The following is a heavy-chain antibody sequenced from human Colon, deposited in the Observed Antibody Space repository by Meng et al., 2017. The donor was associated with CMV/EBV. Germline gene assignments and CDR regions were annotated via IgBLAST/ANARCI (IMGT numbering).Heavy chain of an antibody. D-gene: IGHD2-2*01. V-gene: IGHV1-18*01. J-gene: IGHJ6*02. Sequence: ASVKVSCKASGYTFTSYGISWVRQAPGQGLEWMGWISAYNGNTNYAQKLQGRVTMTTDTSTSTAYMELRSLRSDDTAVYYCARFLVVSAASKYYGMDVWGHGTTVTVSS. CDR1: GYTFTSYG. CDR3: ARFLVVSAASKYYGMDV. CDR2: ISAYNGNT.